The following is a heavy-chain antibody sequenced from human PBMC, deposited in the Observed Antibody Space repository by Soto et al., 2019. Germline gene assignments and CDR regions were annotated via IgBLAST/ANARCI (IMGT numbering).Heavy chain of an antibody. D-gene: IGHD1-26*01. CDR1: GFTFTSSA. J-gene: IGHJ4*02. V-gene: IGHV1-58*02. CDR2: TVVGSGNT. CDR3: AAEQSRGTYDY. Sequence: ASVKVSCKASGFTFTSSAIQWVRQARGQRLEWIGWTVVGSGNTYYAQKFQERVTMTRDMSTSTAYVEVSSLRSEDTAVYFCAAEQSRGTYDYWGQGTLVTVSS.